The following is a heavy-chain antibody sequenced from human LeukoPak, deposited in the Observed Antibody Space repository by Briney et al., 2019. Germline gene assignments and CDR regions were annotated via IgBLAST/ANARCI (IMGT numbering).Heavy chain of an antibody. V-gene: IGHV4-59*01. CDR1: GGSISSYY. CDR2: IYYSGST. J-gene: IGHJ6*03. CDR3: ARARGSSWTPYYYYYMDV. D-gene: IGHD6-13*01. Sequence: SETLSLTCTVSGGSISSYYWSWIRQPPGKGLEWIGYIYYSGSTNYNPSLKSRVTISVDTSKNQFSLKLSSVTAADTAVYYCARARGSSWTPYYYYYMDVWGKGTTVTVSS.